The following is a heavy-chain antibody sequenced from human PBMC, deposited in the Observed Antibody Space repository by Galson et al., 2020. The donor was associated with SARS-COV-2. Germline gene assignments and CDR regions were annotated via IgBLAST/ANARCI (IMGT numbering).Heavy chain of an antibody. V-gene: IGHV3-23*01. CDR2: IYPGGFTT. Sequence: GESLKISCAGFGFTFRIAAMTWVRQAPGKGLEWVSTIYPGGFTTYYADSVKGRFIISRENSNNTVDLQMNSLRVHDTAIYYCAGAVWESYCARGYLGVWGRGTLVIVSS. CDR3: AGAVWESYCARGYLGV. CDR1: GFTFRIAA. D-gene: IGHD3-16*01. J-gene: IGHJ2*01.